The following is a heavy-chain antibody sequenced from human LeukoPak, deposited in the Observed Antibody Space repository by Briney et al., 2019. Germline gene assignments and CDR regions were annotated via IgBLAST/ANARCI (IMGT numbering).Heavy chain of an antibody. V-gene: IGHV1-18*01. Sequence: ASVKVSCKASGYTFTSYGISWVRQAPGQGLEWMGWISAYNGNTNYAQKLQGRVTMTTDTSTSTAYMELRSLRSDDTAVYYCARGFEEAPGIATQDRYGMDVWGQGTTVTVSS. D-gene: IGHD6-13*01. CDR1: GYTFTSYG. CDR3: ARGFEEAPGIATQDRYGMDV. J-gene: IGHJ6*02. CDR2: ISAYNGNT.